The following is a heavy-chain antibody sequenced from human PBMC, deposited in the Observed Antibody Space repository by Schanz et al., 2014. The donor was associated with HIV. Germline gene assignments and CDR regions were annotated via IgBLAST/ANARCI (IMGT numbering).Heavy chain of an antibody. Sequence: EVQLVESGGGLVQPGRSLRLSCAASGFTFHDYAMHWLRQAPGQGLEWVSGINWNSGNIGYADSVKGRFTISRDNAKNSLYLQMNSLRAEDTALYHCARSSSGSGTWPPRYWGQGTLVTVS. V-gene: IGHV3-9*01. CDR3: ARSSSGSGTWPPRY. J-gene: IGHJ4*02. D-gene: IGHD6-6*01. CDR2: INWNSGNI. CDR1: GFTFHDYA.